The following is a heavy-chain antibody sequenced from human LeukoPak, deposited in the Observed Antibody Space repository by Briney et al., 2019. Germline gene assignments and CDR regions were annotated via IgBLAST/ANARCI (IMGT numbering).Heavy chain of an antibody. CDR1: GFTFSSYA. CDR3: ARLQYEYYFDY. V-gene: IGHV3-30-3*01. CDR2: ISYDGSNK. D-gene: IGHD2-2*01. J-gene: IGHJ4*02. Sequence: GGSLRLSCAASGFTFSSYAMHWVRQAPGKGLEWVAVISYDGSNKYYADSVKGRFTISRDNSKNTLYLQMNSLRAEDTAVYYCARLQYEYYFDYWGQGTLVTVSS.